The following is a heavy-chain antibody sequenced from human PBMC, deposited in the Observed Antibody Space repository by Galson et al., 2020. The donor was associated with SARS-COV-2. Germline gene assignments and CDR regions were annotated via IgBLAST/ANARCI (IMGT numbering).Heavy chain of an antibody. CDR1: GGSINNYY. J-gene: IGHJ3*01. Sequence: SQTLSLTCTVSGGSINNYYWSWTRQSPGTGLEWIGYIYYSGTTNYNPSLNSRVTISVDTSKNELSLKVRSVTAADTAVYYCARHLANAPFDVWGQGMLVTVSS. V-gene: IGHV4-59*08. CDR3: ARHLANAPFDV. D-gene: IGHD5-12*01. CDR2: IYYSGTT.